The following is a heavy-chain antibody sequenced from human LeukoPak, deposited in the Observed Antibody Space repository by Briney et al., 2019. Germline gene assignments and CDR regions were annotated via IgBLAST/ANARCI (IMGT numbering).Heavy chain of an antibody. CDR2: IYYSGTT. Sequence: PSETLSLTCTVSGGSISSYYWSWIRQPPGKGLEWIGYIYYSGTTNYNPSLKSRVTISVDTSKNQFSLKLGSVTAADTAVYYCARDPGTSGWYSGSPAGFDYWGQGTLVTVSS. V-gene: IGHV4-59*01. D-gene: IGHD6-19*01. J-gene: IGHJ4*02. CDR3: ARDPGTSGWYSGSPAGFDY. CDR1: GGSISSYY.